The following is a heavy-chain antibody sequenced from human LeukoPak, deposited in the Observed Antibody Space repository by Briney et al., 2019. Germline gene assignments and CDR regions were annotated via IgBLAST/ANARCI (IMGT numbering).Heavy chain of an antibody. D-gene: IGHD6-19*01. CDR1: GGSISSYY. CDR2: IYYSGST. Sequence: SETLSLTCTVSGGSISSYYWSWIRQPPRQGLEWIGYIYYSGSTNYNPSLKSRVTISVDTSKNQFSLKLSSVTAADTADYYCARVGGSGSTGLDYWGQGTLVTVCS. V-gene: IGHV4-59*01. CDR3: ARVGGSGSTGLDY. J-gene: IGHJ4*02.